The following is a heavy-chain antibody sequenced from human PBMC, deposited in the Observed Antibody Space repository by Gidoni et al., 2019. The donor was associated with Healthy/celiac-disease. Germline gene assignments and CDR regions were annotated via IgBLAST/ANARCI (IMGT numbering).Heavy chain of an antibody. D-gene: IGHD3-22*01. CDR3: TTLDYYDSSGYYPFDY. J-gene: IGHJ4*02. CDR1: GFTFSNAW. V-gene: IGHV3-15*01. Sequence: EVQLVESGGGLVKPGGSLRLSCAASGFTFSNAWMSWVRQAPGKGLEWVGRIKSKTDGGTTDYAAPVKGRFTISRDDSKNTLYLQMNSLKTEDTAVYYCTTLDYYDSSGYYPFDYWGQGTLVTVSS. CDR2: IKSKTDGGTT.